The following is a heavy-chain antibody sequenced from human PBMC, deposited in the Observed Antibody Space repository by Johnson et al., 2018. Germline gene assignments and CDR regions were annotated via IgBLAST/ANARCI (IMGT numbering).Heavy chain of an antibody. CDR3: STGAISGVIYREFFQH. CDR2: TSNDEGIK. V-gene: IGHV3-30*03. Sequence: QVQLVQSGGGVVQPGRSLRLSCSASGFSFSNYVMHWVRQAPGKGLEWVAVTSNDEGIKYYVDSVKGRFTISRDNSKGTLYLQINSLRAGDTAVYYCSTGAISGVIYREFFQHWGQGALVTVSS. CDR1: GFSFSNYV. D-gene: IGHD3-10*01. J-gene: IGHJ1*01.